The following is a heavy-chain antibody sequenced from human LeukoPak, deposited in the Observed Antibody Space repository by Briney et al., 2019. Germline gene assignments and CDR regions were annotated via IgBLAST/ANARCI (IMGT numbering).Heavy chain of an antibody. D-gene: IGHD3-22*01. J-gene: IGHJ4*02. CDR3: ARGPPEPNYYDSSGYAITY. Sequence: SETLSLTCTVSGGSISSGGYYWSWIRQHPGKGLEWIGYIYYSGSTYYNPSLKSRVTISVDTSKNQFSLKLSSVTAADTAVYYCARGPPEPNYYDSSGYAITYWGQGTLVTVSS. CDR1: GGSISSGGYY. CDR2: IYYSGST. V-gene: IGHV4-31*03.